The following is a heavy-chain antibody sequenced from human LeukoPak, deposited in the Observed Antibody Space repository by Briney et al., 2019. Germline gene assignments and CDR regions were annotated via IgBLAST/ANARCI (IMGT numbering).Heavy chain of an antibody. J-gene: IGHJ4*02. CDR3: ARVTAGGERSSELDY. CDR1: GYTFTSYY. V-gene: IGHV1-46*01. Sequence: ASVKVSCKASGYTFTSYYMHWVRQAPGQGLEWMGIINPSGGSTSYAQKFQGRVTMTRDTSTSTVYMELSSLRSEDTAVYYCARVTAGGERSSELDYWGQGTLVTVSS. D-gene: IGHD2-8*02. CDR2: INPSGGST.